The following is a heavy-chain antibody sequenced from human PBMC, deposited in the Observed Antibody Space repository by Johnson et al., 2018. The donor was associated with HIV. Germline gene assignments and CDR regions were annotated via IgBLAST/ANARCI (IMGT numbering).Heavy chain of an antibody. D-gene: IGHD3-22*01. CDR3: AKGVSYDSSDSAFDI. J-gene: IGHJ3*02. CDR1: GFTFSNAW. Sequence: VQLVESGGGVVQPGGSLRLSCAASGFTFSNAWMSWVHQAPGTGLEWVSGIYWNGGRTAYADSVKGRFTISRDNAKNSLYLQMNSLRAEDTALFYCAKGVSYDSSDSAFDIWGQGTMVTVSS. V-gene: IGHV3-20*04. CDR2: IYWNGGRT.